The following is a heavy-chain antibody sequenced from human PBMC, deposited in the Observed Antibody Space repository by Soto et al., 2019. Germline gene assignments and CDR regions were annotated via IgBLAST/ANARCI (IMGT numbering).Heavy chain of an antibody. V-gene: IGHV1-69*13. D-gene: IGHD3-10*02. Sequence: ASVKVSCKASGGTFSSYAISWVRQAPGQGLEWMGGIIPIFGTANYAQKFQGRVTITADESTSTAYMELSSLRSEDTAVYYCASTLDYVYDYWGQGTLVTVSS. J-gene: IGHJ4*02. CDR2: IIPIFGTA. CDR1: GGTFSSYA. CDR3: ASTLDYVYDY.